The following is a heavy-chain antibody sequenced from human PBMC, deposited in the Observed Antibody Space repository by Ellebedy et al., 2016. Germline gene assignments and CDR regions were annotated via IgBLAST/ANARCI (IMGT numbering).Heavy chain of an antibody. D-gene: IGHD3-9*01. CDR1: GGTFSSYA. CDR3: ATILTGAFDI. V-gene: IGHV1-69*04. Sequence: ASVKVSCKASGGTFSSYAISWVRQAPGQGLEWMGRIIPILGIANYAQKLQGRVTMTTDTSTSTAYMELRSLRSDDTAVYYCATILTGAFDIWGQGTMVTVSS. J-gene: IGHJ3*02. CDR2: IIPILGIA.